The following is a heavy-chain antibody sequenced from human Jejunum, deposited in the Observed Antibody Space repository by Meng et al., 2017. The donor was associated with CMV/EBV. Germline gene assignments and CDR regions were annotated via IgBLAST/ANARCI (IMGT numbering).Heavy chain of an antibody. CDR2: IYSKSNGGTT. Sequence: VGSGGGLVKPGGYLGVSLAASGFIFSDAWMSWVRQAPGKGLEWVGRIYSKSNGGTTLYPVPVKGRFTISRDDSKNTLYLQMNSLKIEDTAVYYCVRERDLIGDWGQGTLVTVSS. CDR3: VRERDLIGD. J-gene: IGHJ4*02. CDR1: GFIFSDAW. D-gene: IGHD2-8*01. V-gene: IGHV3-15*01.